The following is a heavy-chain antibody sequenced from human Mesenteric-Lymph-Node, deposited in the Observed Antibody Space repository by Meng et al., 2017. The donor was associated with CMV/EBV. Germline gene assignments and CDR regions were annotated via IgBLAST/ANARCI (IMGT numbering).Heavy chain of an antibody. J-gene: IGHJ3*01. V-gene: IGHV3-21*04. Sequence: GGSLRLSCAASGFTFSSYSMNWVRQAPGKGLEWVSSISSSSSYIYYADSVKGRFTISRDNSKNTLFLQMNSLRADDTAVYYCVRFHGSAWGQGTMVTVSS. CDR3: VRFHGSA. CDR1: GFTFSSYS. CDR2: ISSSSSYI.